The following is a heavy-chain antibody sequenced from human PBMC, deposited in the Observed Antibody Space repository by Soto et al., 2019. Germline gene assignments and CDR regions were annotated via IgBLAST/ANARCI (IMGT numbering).Heavy chain of an antibody. J-gene: IGHJ5*02. V-gene: IGHV4-39*01. CDR3: ARQATGSSSGWFDP. CDR1: GGSISSSSYY. Sequence: PSETLSLTCTVSGGSISSSSYYWGWIRQPPGKGLEWIGSIYYSGSTYYNPSLKSRVTISVDTSKNQLSLKLSSVTAADTAVYYCARQATGSSSGWFDPWGQGTLVTVSS. CDR2: IYYSGST. D-gene: IGHD6-6*01.